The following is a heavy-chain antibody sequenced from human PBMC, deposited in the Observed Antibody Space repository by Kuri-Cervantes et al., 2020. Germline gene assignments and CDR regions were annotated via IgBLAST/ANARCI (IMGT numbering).Heavy chain of an antibody. CDR3: ARLVGYCCGGSCLPFDY. V-gene: IGHV3-33*01. CDR1: GFTFSSYG. J-gene: IGHJ4*02. Sequence: GESLKISCAASGFTFSSYGMHWVRQAPGKGLEWVAVIWYDGSNKYYADSVKGRFTISRDNSKNTLYLQMNSLRAEDTAVYYCARLVGYCCGGSCLPFDYLGQGTLVTVSS. CDR2: IWYDGSNK. D-gene: IGHD2-15*01.